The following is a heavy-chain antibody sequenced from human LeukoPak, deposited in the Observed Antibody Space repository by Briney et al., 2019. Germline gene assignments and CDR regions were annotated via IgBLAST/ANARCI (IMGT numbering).Heavy chain of an antibody. D-gene: IGHD6-13*01. CDR3: ARAGIYSQGFDY. V-gene: IGHV3-21*01. J-gene: IGHJ4*02. CDR2: ISTTSDYI. CDR1: GFTFSGHS. Sequence: PGGSLRLSCAASGFTFSGHSMNWVRQAPGKGLEWVSSISTTSDYIHYADSLKGRVAISSDNAKNSLYLQMNSLRAEDTAIYCCARAGIYSQGFDYWGQGSLVTVSS.